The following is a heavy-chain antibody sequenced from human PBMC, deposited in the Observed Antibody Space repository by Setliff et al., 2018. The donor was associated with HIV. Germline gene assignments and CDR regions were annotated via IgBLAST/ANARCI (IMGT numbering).Heavy chain of an antibody. J-gene: IGHJ4*01. CDR3: ARSSISEYLLYY. CDR1: GYTSTGYY. V-gene: IGHV1-2*06. CDR2: INLNSGGT. Sequence: SVKVSCKASGYTSTGYYVHWVRQAPGQGLEWMGRINLNSGGTTYAQRFQGRVTMTWDTSISTAYMELSRLTSDDTAVYYCARSSISEYLLYYWGHGTLVTVSS. D-gene: IGHD2-2*02.